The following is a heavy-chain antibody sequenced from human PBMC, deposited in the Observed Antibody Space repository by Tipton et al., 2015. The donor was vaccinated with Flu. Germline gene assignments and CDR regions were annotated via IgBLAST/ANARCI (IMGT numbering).Heavy chain of an antibody. CDR3: ARDLGVAAA. Sequence: TLSLTCAVSGYSISSGYYWGWIRQPPGKGLEWIGSIYHSGSTYYNPSLKSRVTISVDTSKNQFSLKLSSVTAADTAVYYCARDLGVAAAWGQGTLVTVSS. J-gene: IGHJ4*02. D-gene: IGHD6-13*01. V-gene: IGHV4-38-2*02. CDR2: IYHSGST. CDR1: GYSISSGYY.